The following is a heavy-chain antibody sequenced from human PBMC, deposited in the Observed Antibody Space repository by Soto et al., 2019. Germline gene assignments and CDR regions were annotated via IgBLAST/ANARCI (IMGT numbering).Heavy chain of an antibody. V-gene: IGHV1-8*01. J-gene: IGHJ5*02. CDR3: ARGAYNDYSHWFDP. Sequence: QVQLVQSGAEVRKPGASVRVSCKATGYSFIRHDINWLRQAAGQGLEWMGWMNPNSGNAVYAQKFQGRVTMTRNTSIPTAYIEVTSLKSEDTAVYFCARGAYNDYSHWFDPWGQGTLVTVSS. D-gene: IGHD4-4*01. CDR2: MNPNSGNA. CDR1: GYSFIRHD.